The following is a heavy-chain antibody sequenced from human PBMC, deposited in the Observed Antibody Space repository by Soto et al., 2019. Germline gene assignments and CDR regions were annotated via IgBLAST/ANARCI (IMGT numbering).Heavy chain of an antibody. Sequence: QVQLVQSGAEVKKPGSSVKVSCKASGGTFSSYAISWVRQAPGQGLEWRGGIIPIFGPANSAQKFQGRVTITADESTSTAYMELSSLRSEDTAVYYCASRYSYGTIYYYYGMDVWGQGTTVTVSS. D-gene: IGHD5-18*01. CDR2: IIPIFGPA. CDR3: ASRYSYGTIYYYYGMDV. J-gene: IGHJ6*02. V-gene: IGHV1-69*01. CDR1: GGTFSSYA.